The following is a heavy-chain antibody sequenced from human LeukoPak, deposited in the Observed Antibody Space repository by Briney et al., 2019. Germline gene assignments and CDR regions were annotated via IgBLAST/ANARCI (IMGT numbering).Heavy chain of an antibody. Sequence: ASVKVSCKASGYTFTGYYMHWVRQAPGQGLEWMGWINPNSGDTNYAQKFQGRVTMTRDTSISTAYMELSRLRSDDTAVYYCARDHRDSSPTRNWFDPWGQGTLVTVSS. CDR3: ARDHRDSSPTRNWFDP. V-gene: IGHV1-2*02. D-gene: IGHD6-13*01. CDR2: INPNSGDT. J-gene: IGHJ5*02. CDR1: GYTFTGYY.